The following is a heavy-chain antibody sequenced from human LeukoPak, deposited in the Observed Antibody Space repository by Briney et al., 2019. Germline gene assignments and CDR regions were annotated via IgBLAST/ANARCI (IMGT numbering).Heavy chain of an antibody. Sequence: SETLSLTCTVSGGSISSYYWSWIRQPPGKGLEWIGYIYYSGSTNYNPSLKSRVTISVDTSKNQFSLKLSSVTAAGTAVYYCARRIINCSSTSCYVYFDYWGQGTLVTVSS. CDR3: ARRIINCSSTSCYVYFDY. D-gene: IGHD2-2*01. J-gene: IGHJ4*02. CDR2: IYYSGST. V-gene: IGHV4-59*08. CDR1: GGSISSYY.